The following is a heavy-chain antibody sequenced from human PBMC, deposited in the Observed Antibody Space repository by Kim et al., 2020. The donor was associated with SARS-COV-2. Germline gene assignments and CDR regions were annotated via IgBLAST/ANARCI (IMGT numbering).Heavy chain of an antibody. J-gene: IGHJ4*02. CDR2: INKDGSDK. Sequence: GGSLRLSCAASDLTFDTHWMTWVRQAPGKGLEWVASINKDGSDKYYVDSVKGRFTISRDNAKKSLYFQMNTLRAEDTALYYCARNLDYWGQGTLVTVSS. CDR3: ARNLDY. CDR1: DLTFDTHW. V-gene: IGHV3-7*01.